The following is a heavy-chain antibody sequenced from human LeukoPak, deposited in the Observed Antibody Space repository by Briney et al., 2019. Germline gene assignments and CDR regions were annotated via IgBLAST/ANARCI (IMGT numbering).Heavy chain of an antibody. J-gene: IGHJ6*03. D-gene: IGHD3-10*01. CDR3: ARVGHYYGSGSSYTYYYYYMDV. V-gene: IGHV1-8*03. CDR1: GYTFTSYD. Sequence: APVKVSCKASGYTFTSYDINWVRQATGQGLEWMGWMNPNNGNKAYAQKFQGRVTITRNTSISTAYTELSSLRSEDTALYYCARVGHYYGSGSSYTYYYYYMDVWGKGTAVTVSS. CDR2: MNPNNGNK.